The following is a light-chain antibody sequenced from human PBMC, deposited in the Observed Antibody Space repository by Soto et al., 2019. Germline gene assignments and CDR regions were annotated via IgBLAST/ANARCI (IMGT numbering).Light chain of an antibody. CDR1: QSVSSW. V-gene: IGKV1-5*01. J-gene: IGKJ2*01. CDR2: GAS. CDR3: QQYNDYPYT. Sequence: DIQMTQSPSTLSASVGDTITITCRASQSVSSWLAWYHQKPGQAPKLLIYGASSLESGGPARFSGSGSGTEFSLAIPSLQPDDFATYYCQQYNDYPYTFVGGTKLEIK.